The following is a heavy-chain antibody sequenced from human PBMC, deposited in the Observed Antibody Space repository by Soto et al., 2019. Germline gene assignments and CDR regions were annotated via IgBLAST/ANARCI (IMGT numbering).Heavy chain of an antibody. CDR3: ARGSVLRYFDWLSFFDY. V-gene: IGHV3-33*01. CDR2: IWYDGSNK. CDR1: GFPLSSYC. D-gene: IGHD3-9*01. Sequence: GGSLSLSCAASGFPLSSYCMHWVRQAPGKGLEWVAVIWYDGSNKYYADSVKGRFTISRDNSKNTLYLQMNSLRAEDTAVYYCARGSVLRYFDWLSFFDYWGQGTLVTVSS. J-gene: IGHJ4*02.